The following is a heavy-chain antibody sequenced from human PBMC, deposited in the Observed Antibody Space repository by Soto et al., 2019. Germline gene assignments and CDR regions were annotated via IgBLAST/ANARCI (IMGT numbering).Heavy chain of an antibody. D-gene: IGHD2-2*02. CDR1: GFTFSNYA. V-gene: IGHV3-23*01. CDR3: AKDLGTLEVVPAAIGLLDY. CDR2: ISSGSESL. J-gene: IGHJ4*02. Sequence: SLRLSCAASGFTFSNYAMSWVRQAPGKGLEWVSAISSGSESLYFAESVKGRFTISRDNSKNTLYLQMNSLRAEDTAVYYCAKDLGTLEVVPAAIGLLDYWGQGTLVTVSS.